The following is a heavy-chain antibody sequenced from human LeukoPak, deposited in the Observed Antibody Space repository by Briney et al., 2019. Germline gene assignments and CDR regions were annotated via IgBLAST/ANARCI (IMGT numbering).Heavy chain of an antibody. Sequence: SETLSLTCTVSGGSISSGGYYWSWIRQHPGKGLEWIGYIYYSGSTYYNPSLKSRVTISVDTSKNQFSLKLSSVTAADTAVYYCARDGGYGSSWFDYWGQGTLVTVSS. J-gene: IGHJ4*02. V-gene: IGHV4-31*03. CDR2: IYYSGST. CDR3: ARDGGYGSSWFDY. D-gene: IGHD6-13*01. CDR1: GGSISSGGYY.